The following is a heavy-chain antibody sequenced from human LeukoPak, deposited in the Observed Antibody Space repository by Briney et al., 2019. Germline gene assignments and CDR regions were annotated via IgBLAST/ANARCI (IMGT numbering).Heavy chain of an antibody. V-gene: IGHV1-8*03. CDR3: ARADVVVVVPAASYYYYYMDV. J-gene: IGHJ6*03. CDR2: MNPNSGNT. Sequence: GASVKVSCTASGYTFTSYDINWVRQAPGQGLEWMGWMNPNSGNTGYEQKFQGRAIITRNTSISTAYMELSSLRSEDTAVYYCARADVVVVVPAASYYYYYMDVWGKGTTVTASS. CDR1: GYTFTSYD. D-gene: IGHD2-2*01.